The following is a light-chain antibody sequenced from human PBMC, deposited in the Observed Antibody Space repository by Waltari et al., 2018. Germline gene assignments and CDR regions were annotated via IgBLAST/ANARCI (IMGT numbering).Light chain of an antibody. CDR2: SAS. Sequence: DIQLTQSPSFLSASVRDRVTITCRASQGISNYLAWNQQKPGKAPKLLIYSASTLHSGVPSRFCGSGSGTEFSLTISSLQPEDFATYYCQQLNSYPLTFGGGTKVEIK. CDR3: QQLNSYPLT. V-gene: IGKV1-9*01. J-gene: IGKJ4*01. CDR1: QGISNY.